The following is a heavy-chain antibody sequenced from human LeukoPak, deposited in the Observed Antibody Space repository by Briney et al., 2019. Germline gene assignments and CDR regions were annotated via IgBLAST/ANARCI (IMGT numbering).Heavy chain of an antibody. CDR3: ARVTSLRFGWFDP. Sequence: SETLSLTCTVSGGSISSYYWSWIRQPPGKGLEWIVYIYYSGSTNYNPSLRSRVTISVDTSKNQFSLKLSSVTAADTAVYYCARVTSLRFGWFDPWGQGTLVTVSS. J-gene: IGHJ5*02. D-gene: IGHD4-17*01. CDR1: GGSISSYY. CDR2: IYYSGST. V-gene: IGHV4-59*01.